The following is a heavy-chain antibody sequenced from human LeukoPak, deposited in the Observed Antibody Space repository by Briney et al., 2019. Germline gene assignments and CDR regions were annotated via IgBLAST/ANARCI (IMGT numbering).Heavy chain of an antibody. CDR1: GFIFSSYG. J-gene: IGHJ5*02. CDR3: AKGSGYYTYNWLDP. CDR2: IRYDGTNK. Sequence: GGSLRLSCAASGFIFSSYGMRWVRQAPGKGLEWVAFIRYDGTNKYYADSVRGRFTISRDDSTNTVYLEMNSLRGEDTAVYYCAKGSGYYTYNWLDPWGQGTLVTVSS. V-gene: IGHV3-30*02. D-gene: IGHD3-3*01.